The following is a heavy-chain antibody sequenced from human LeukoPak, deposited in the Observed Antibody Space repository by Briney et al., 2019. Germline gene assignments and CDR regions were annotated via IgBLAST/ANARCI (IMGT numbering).Heavy chain of an antibody. V-gene: IGHV3-23*01. J-gene: IGHJ4*02. Sequence: GGSLRLSCAASGFTFSGYAMSWVRQAPGKGLEWVSAISGSGGSTYYADSVKGRFTISRDNSKNTLYLQMNSLRAEDTAVYYCAKDGTNIVATISFSFDYWGQGTLVTVSS. D-gene: IGHD5-12*01. CDR3: AKDGTNIVATISFSFDY. CDR1: GFTFSGYA. CDR2: ISGSGGST.